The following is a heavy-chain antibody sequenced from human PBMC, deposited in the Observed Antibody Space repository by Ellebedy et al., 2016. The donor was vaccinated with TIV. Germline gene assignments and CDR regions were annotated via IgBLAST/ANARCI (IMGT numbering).Heavy chain of an antibody. CDR3: ARVSTNYYYGLDV. CDR2: INYSGST. CDR1: GGSISSYY. Sequence: SETLSLXXTVSGGSISSYYWSWVRQPPGKGLEWIGYINYSGSTSYNPSLKSRVNMSIDASKIQFSLMLGSVSAADTAVYYCARVSTNYYYGLDVWGQGTTVAVSS. D-gene: IGHD3-16*02. V-gene: IGHV4-59*13. J-gene: IGHJ6*02.